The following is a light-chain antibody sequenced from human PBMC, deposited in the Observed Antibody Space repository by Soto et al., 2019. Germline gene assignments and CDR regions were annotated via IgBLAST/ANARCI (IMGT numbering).Light chain of an antibody. Sequence: EIVMTQSPATLSVSPGERATLSCRASQSVSSNLAWYQQKPGQTPKLRIYVASTRATGIPARFSGSGSGTEFTLTISSLQSEDFAVYYCQNYNVWPLTFGGGTKVEFK. CDR1: QSVSSN. CDR2: VAS. CDR3: QNYNVWPLT. J-gene: IGKJ4*01. V-gene: IGKV3-15*01.